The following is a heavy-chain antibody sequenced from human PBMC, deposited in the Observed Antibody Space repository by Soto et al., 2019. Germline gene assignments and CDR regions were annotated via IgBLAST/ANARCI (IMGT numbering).Heavy chain of an antibody. CDR2: IYWDDDK. CDR3: AHLTTGGFYFDY. CDR1: GFSLRNSGVG. D-gene: IGHD4-17*01. Sequence: SGSTLVNPTQTLTLTCTFSGFSLRNSGVGVGWIRQPPGKALEWLALIYWDDDKRYSPSLKSRLTITKDTSKNQVVLTMTNMDPVDTATYYCAHLTTGGFYFDYWGQGTLVTVSS. J-gene: IGHJ4*02. V-gene: IGHV2-5*02.